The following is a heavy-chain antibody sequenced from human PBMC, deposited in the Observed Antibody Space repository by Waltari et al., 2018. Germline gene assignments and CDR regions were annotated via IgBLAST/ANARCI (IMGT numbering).Heavy chain of an antibody. CDR2: SRGRGGST. Sequence: EVQLLESGGGLVQPGGSLRLSCAASGFTFSRNAMRWVRQAPGKGREGGAASRGRGGSTDDADSGKGRGTSSRDNAKNTRERQMNSRRAEDTAGEDGAKDGGGERRGDGDDGGQGTRGT. CDR1: GFTFSRNA. V-gene: IGHV3-23*01. D-gene: IGHD3-16*01. J-gene: IGHJ4*02. CDR3: AKDGGGERRGDGDD.